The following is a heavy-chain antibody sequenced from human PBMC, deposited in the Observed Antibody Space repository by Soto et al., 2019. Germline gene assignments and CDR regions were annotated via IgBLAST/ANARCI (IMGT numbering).Heavy chain of an antibody. Sequence: PGESLKISCKASGYSFSFYWIGWVRQMPGKGLEWMAIMYPDDSDIRYSPSFEAHVTISADKSTSTAFLQWSSLKASDTAMYYCATAYVYDFENSNYYRDAFDIWGQGILVTVSS. J-gene: IGHJ3*02. D-gene: IGHD3-22*01. CDR1: GYSFSFYW. CDR2: MYPDDSDI. V-gene: IGHV5-51*01. CDR3: ATAYVYDFENSNYYRDAFDI.